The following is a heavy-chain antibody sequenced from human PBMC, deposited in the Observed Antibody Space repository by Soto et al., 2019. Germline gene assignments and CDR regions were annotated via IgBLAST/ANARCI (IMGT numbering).Heavy chain of an antibody. D-gene: IGHD3-9*01. V-gene: IGHV4-59*08. J-gene: IGHJ4*02. Sequence: QVQLQESGPGLVKPSETLSLTCTVSGGSISSYYWSWIRQPPGKGLEWIGYLYFFGSTNYNPSLKSRVTISVDTPKTPFSLKLSSVTAADTAVYYCARHSPDFDWLSQFDYWGQGTLVTVSS. CDR1: GGSISSYY. CDR3: ARHSPDFDWLSQFDY. CDR2: LYFFGST.